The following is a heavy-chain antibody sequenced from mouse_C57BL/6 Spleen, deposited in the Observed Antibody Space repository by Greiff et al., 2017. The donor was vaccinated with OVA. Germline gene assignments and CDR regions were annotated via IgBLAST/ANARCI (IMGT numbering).Heavy chain of an antibody. CDR1: GYSITSGYY. Sequence: ESGPGLVKPSQSLSLTCSVPGYSITSGYYWNWIRQFPGNKLEWMGYISYDGSNNYNPSLKNRISITRDTSKNQFFLKLNSVTTEDTATYYCARDGATAPFAYWGQGTLVTVSA. V-gene: IGHV3-6*01. CDR2: ISYDGSN. J-gene: IGHJ3*01. D-gene: IGHD1-2*01. CDR3: ARDGATAPFAY.